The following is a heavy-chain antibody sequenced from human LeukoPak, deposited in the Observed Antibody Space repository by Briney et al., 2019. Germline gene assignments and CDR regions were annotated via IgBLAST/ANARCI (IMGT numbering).Heavy chain of an antibody. CDR3: ARGPSGYHNT. Sequence: PGGSLRLSCAASGFTSENYGMNWVRQAPGKGLQWVSGINWNGGSTGYADSVKGRFTISRDNAKNTLYLQMNRLRAEDTAVYYCARGPSGYHNTGGQGTLVTVSS. CDR2: INWNGGST. CDR1: GFTSENYG. V-gene: IGHV3-20*04. J-gene: IGHJ4*02. D-gene: IGHD5-12*01.